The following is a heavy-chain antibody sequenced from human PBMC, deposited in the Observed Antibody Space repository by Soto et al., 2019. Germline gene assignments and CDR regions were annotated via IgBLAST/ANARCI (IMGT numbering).Heavy chain of an antibody. CDR3: ARLRRYYDSSGYPAIPYYFDY. J-gene: IGHJ4*02. CDR1: GYSFTSYW. D-gene: IGHD3-22*01. CDR2: IYPGDSDT. V-gene: IGHV5-51*01. Sequence: GESLKISCKGSGYSFTSYWIGWVRQMPGKGLEWMGIIYPGDSDTRYSPYFQGQVTISADKSISTAYLQWSSLKASDTAMYYFARLRRYYDSSGYPAIPYYFDYWGQGTLVTVSS.